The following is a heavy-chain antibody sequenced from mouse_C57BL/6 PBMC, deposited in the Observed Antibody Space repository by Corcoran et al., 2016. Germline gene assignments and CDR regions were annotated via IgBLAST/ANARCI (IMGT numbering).Heavy chain of an antibody. CDR1: GYTFTDYY. V-gene: IGHV1-26*01. J-gene: IGHJ2*01. D-gene: IGHD3-2*02. CDR2: INPNNGGT. Sequence: EVQLQQSGPELVKPGASVKISCKASGYTFTDYYMNWVKQSHGKSLEWIGDINPNNGGTSYNQKFKGKATLTVDKSSSTAYMELRSLTSEDSAVYYCAREWATAQATGYWGQGTTLTVSS. CDR3: AREWATAQATGY.